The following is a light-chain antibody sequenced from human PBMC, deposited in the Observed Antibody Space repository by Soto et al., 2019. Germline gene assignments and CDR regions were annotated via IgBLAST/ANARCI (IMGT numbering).Light chain of an antibody. CDR3: QQLRSYPST. Sequence: IQLTQSPSSLSASVGDRVTITCRASQDISSSLGWYQQKPGKAPKLLIYAASILQSGVPSRFSGSGFGTYFTLTSSSLQAEDFASYFCQQLRSYPSTFGGGTKVEIK. V-gene: IGKV1-9*01. CDR1: QDISSS. J-gene: IGKJ4*01. CDR2: AAS.